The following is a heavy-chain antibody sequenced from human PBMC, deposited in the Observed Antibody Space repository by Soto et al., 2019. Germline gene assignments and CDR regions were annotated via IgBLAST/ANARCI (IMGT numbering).Heavy chain of an antibody. CDR2: TSFDGKNK. J-gene: IGHJ4*02. Sequence: PXGSLKLSCAASGFTFSNFAMHWVRQAPGKGLEWVAVTSFDGKNKDFADFVKGRFTISRDNSKNTLFLQMNSLRPEDTAVYYCARERAIAATSTFYYWGKGTLVTVS. V-gene: IGHV3-30*04. CDR1: GFTFSNFA. D-gene: IGHD6-13*01. CDR3: ARERAIAATSTFYY.